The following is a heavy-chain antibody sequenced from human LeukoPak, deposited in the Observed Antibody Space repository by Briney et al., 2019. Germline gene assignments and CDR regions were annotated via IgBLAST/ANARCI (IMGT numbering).Heavy chain of an antibody. D-gene: IGHD4-17*01. V-gene: IGHV4-4*07. Sequence: SETLSLTCTVSGGSISSYYWSWIRQPAGRGLEWIGRIYTSGSTNYNPSLTSRVTMSVDTSKNQFSLKLSSVTAADTAVYYCARDLRYADYRYWGQGTLVTVSS. J-gene: IGHJ4*02. CDR1: GGSISSYY. CDR2: IYTSGST. CDR3: ARDLRYADYRY.